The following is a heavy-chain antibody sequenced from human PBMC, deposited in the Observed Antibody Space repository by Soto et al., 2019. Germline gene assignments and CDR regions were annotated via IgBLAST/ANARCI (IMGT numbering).Heavy chain of an antibody. CDR1: GGSISSGGYY. D-gene: IGHD3-10*01. J-gene: IGHJ3*02. V-gene: IGHV4-31*03. CDR2: IYYSGST. Sequence: PSETLSLTCTVSGGSISSGGYYWSWIRQHPGKGLEWIGYIYYSGSTYYNPSLKSRVTISVDTSKNQFSLKLSSVTAADTAVYYCAGNEDGVAAFDIWGQGTMVTVSS. CDR3: AGNEDGVAAFDI.